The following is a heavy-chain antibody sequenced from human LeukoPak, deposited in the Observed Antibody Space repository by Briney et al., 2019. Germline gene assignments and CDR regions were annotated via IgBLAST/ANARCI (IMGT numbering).Heavy chain of an antibody. Sequence: ASVKVSCKASGYTFTAYFIHWVRQAPGQGLEWMGWIKPDSGAINYAQKFQGRVTMTRDTSISTAYMELRSLRSDDTAVYYCASVVGDPSGGYWGQGTLVTVSS. D-gene: IGHD4-17*01. CDR2: IKPDSGAI. CDR3: ASVVGDPSGGY. CDR1: GYTFTAYF. J-gene: IGHJ4*02. V-gene: IGHV1-2*02.